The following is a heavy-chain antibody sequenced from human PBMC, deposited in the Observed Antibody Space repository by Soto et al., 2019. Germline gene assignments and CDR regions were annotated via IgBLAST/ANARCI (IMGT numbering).Heavy chain of an antibody. CDR3: ARHAYDTSGYYGNAFDI. Sequence: GESLKISCKGSGYSFTSYWIGWVRQMPGKGLEWMGIIYPGDSDTRYSPSFQGQVTISADKSISTAYLQWSSLKASDTAMYYCARHAYDTSGYYGNAFDIWGQGTMVTVSS. V-gene: IGHV5-51*01. CDR2: IYPGDSDT. CDR1: GYSFTSYW. J-gene: IGHJ3*02. D-gene: IGHD3-22*01.